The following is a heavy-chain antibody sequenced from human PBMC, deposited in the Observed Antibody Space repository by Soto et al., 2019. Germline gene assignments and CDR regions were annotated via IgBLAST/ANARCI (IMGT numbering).Heavy chain of an antibody. V-gene: IGHV3-15*01. CDR2: IKSKTYGRTT. D-gene: IGHD5-12*01. J-gene: IGHJ1*01. CDR3: TTDTPPDWLLAY. CDR1: GFTFSNAW. Sequence: GGSLRLSCAASGFTFSNAWMSWVRQAPGKGLEWVGRIKSKTYGRTTDYAAPVKGRFTISRDDSKNTLYLQMNSLKTEDTAVYYCTTDTPPDWLLAYWGQGTLVTVSS.